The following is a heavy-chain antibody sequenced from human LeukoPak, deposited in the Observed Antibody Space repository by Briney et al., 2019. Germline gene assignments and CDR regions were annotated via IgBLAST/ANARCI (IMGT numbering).Heavy chain of an antibody. CDR1: GIAVNTNY. CDR3: ATSISKKDFDY. J-gene: IGHJ4*02. D-gene: IGHD1-1*01. V-gene: IGHV3-66*02. Sequence: GGSLRLSCGVSGIAVNTNYLTWLRQAPGKRLEWVSVIYVDGTTYYTDSVRGRFTISRDNSKSTLYLQMNSLRLEDTALYYCATSISKKDFDYWGQGTLVTVSS. CDR2: IYVDGTT.